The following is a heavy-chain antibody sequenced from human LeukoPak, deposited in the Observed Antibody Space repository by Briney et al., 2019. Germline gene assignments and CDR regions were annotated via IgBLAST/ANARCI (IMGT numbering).Heavy chain of an antibody. Sequence: GESLKISCQGSGYNFPIYWIGWVRQMPGQGLEWMGIIYPDDSNTIYGPSFQGQVTISADKSINTAYLEWSSLKASDTAMYYCAGLDSSGCSYWGQGTLVTVSS. V-gene: IGHV5-51*01. CDR1: GYNFPIYW. D-gene: IGHD6-19*01. J-gene: IGHJ4*02. CDR3: AGLDSSGCSY. CDR2: IYPDDSNT.